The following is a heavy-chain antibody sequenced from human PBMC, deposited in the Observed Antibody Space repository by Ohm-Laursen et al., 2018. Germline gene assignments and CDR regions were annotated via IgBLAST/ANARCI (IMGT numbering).Heavy chain of an antibody. Sequence: SSLRLSCSATTFTFSNYVMHWVRQAPGKGLVGVAVISHDGSDKYYADSVQGRFTISRDNSKNTLYLQMNSLRAEDTAVYYCAKERGFTFIGVPHDPFDIWGRGTMVTVSS. J-gene: IGHJ3*02. V-gene: IGHV3-30*18. D-gene: IGHD3-3*01. CDR3: AKERGFTFIGVPHDPFDI. CDR1: TFTFSNYV. CDR2: ISHDGSDK.